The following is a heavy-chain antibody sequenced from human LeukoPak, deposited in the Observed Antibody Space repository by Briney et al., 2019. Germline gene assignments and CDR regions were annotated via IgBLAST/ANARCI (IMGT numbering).Heavy chain of an antibody. CDR3: AKIHADAFDI. D-gene: IGHD2-2*01. J-gene: IGHJ3*02. CDR1: GFTFNTYK. CDR2: ISSGSITK. V-gene: IGHV3-48*02. Sequence: GGSLRLSCAASGFTFNTYKMNWVRQAPGKGLEWVSYISSGSITKYYADSVKGRFTISRDNAKNSLYLQMNSLRDEDTAVYYCAKIHADAFDIWGQGTMVTVSS.